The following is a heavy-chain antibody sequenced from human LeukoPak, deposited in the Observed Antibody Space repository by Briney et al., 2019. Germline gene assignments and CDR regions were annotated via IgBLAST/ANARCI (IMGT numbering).Heavy chain of an antibody. CDR1: GYTFTSYG. D-gene: IGHD4-17*01. CDR2: ISAYSGNT. V-gene: IGHV1-18*01. Sequence: ASVNVSCKASGYTFTSYGISWVRQAPGQGLEWMGWISAYSGNTNYAQKLQGRVTMTTDTSTSTAYMELRSLRSDDTAVYYCARDRPYGDYAESVDYWGQGTLVTVSS. CDR3: ARDRPYGDYAESVDY. J-gene: IGHJ4*02.